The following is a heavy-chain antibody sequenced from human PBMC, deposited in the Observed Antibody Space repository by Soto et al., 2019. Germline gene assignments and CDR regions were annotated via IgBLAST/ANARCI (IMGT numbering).Heavy chain of an antibody. Sequence: EVQLVESGGGLVQPGGSLRLSCAGSGFIFSNYWMHWVRQAPGKGLEWVSRIDHDGPTDYADSVRGRFTISRDNAENTLYLQMNRLRPEDTAVDYCVRDSHGDYWGQGTLVTVSS. CDR2: IDHDGPT. CDR3: VRDSHGDY. V-gene: IGHV3-74*01. J-gene: IGHJ4*02. CDR1: GFIFSNYW.